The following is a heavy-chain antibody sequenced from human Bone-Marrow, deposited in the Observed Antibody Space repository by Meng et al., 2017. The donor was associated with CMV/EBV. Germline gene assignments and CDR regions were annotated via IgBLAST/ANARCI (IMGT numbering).Heavy chain of an antibody. D-gene: IGHD6-19*01. Sequence: ASVKVSCKASGYTFTSYDINWVRQATGQGLEWMGWMNPNSGNTGYAQKFQGRVTMTRNTSISTAYMELSSLRSADTAVYYCARVYSSGWADWFDPWGQGTLVTVSS. J-gene: IGHJ5*02. CDR3: ARVYSSGWADWFDP. V-gene: IGHV1-8*01. CDR1: GYTFTSYD. CDR2: MNPNSGNT.